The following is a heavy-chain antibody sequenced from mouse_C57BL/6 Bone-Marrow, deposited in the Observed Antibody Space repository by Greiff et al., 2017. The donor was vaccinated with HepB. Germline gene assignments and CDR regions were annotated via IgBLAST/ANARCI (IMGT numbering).Heavy chain of an antibody. CDR1: GYTFTDYN. Sequence: VQLQQSGPELVKPGASVKMSCKASGYTFTDYNMHWVKQSHGKSLEWIGYINPNNGGTSYNQKFKGKTTLTINKSSSTAYMELRSLTSEDSAVYYCAGGWLPLDYWGQGTTLTVSS. CDR3: AGGWLPLDY. V-gene: IGHV1-22*01. CDR2: INPNNGGT. D-gene: IGHD2-3*01. J-gene: IGHJ2*01.